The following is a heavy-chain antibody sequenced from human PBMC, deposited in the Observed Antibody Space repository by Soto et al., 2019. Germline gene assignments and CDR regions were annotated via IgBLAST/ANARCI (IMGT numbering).Heavy chain of an antibody. CDR3: ARGDSLSYDFWSPYYARKSPYSIDA. D-gene: IGHD3-3*01. J-gene: IGHJ6*03. Sequence: SETLSLTCAVYGGSLSDNYWNWIRQPPGKGLEWIGEINHSGNTNYNPSLKSRVSMSVDTSKNQVSLKLRSVTAADTAVYYCARGDSLSYDFWSPYYARKSPYSIDAWGKGTTVT. V-gene: IGHV4-34*01. CDR2: INHSGNT. CDR1: GGSLSDNY.